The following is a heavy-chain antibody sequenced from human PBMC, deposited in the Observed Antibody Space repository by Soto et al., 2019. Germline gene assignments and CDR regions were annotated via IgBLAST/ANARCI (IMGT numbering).Heavy chain of an antibody. CDR2: TYYRSKWYN. CDR1: GDSVSSNSAA. Sequence: PSQTLSLTCAISGDSVSSNSAAWNWIRQSPSRGLEWLGRTYYRSKWYNDYAVSVKSRITINPDTSKNQFSLQLNSVTPEDTAVYYCARGRQWLVQSEEYNWFDPWGQGTLVTVSS. D-gene: IGHD6-19*01. CDR3: ARGRQWLVQSEEYNWFDP. V-gene: IGHV6-1*01. J-gene: IGHJ5*02.